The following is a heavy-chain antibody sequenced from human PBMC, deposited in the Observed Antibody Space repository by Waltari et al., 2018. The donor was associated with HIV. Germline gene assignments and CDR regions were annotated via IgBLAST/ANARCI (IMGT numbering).Heavy chain of an antibody. V-gene: IGHV4-39*01. Sequence: QLQLQESGPGLVKPSETLSLTCTVSGGSISSSSYYWGWIRQPPGKGLEWIGGIYYSGNTYYNPSLKSRVTISVDTSKNQFSLKLSSVTAADTAVYYCARAVQGYCSGGSCENYFDYWGQGTLVTVSS. J-gene: IGHJ4*02. CDR2: IYYSGNT. CDR1: GGSISSSSYY. CDR3: ARAVQGYCSGGSCENYFDY. D-gene: IGHD2-15*01.